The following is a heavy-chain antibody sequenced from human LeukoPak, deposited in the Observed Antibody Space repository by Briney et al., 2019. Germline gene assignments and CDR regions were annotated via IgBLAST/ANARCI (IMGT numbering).Heavy chain of an antibody. Sequence: ASVKVSCKVSGYTLTELSMHWVRQAPGKGLEWMGGFDPEDGETIYAQKFQGRVTMTGDTSTDTAYMELSSLRSEDTAVYYCARDPQYYDILTGYYSGGSDYWGQGTLVTVSS. CDR1: GYTLTELS. J-gene: IGHJ4*02. CDR3: ARDPQYYDILTGYYSGGSDY. D-gene: IGHD3-9*01. CDR2: FDPEDGET. V-gene: IGHV1-24*01.